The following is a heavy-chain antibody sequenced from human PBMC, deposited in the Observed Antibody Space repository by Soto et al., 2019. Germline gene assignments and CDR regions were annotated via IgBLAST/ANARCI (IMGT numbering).Heavy chain of an antibody. CDR2: INPDGSTT. Sequence: PGGSLRLSCAASGFTFSTYWMNWVRQAPGKGLVWVSLINPDGSTTTYADSVKGRFTISRDNAKNTVYLQMTSLRVEDTAVYYCAKGTMGAPFYYFDYWGQGTLVTVSS. J-gene: IGHJ4*02. CDR3: AKGTMGAPFYYFDY. D-gene: IGHD1-26*01. CDR1: GFTFSTYW. V-gene: IGHV3-74*01.